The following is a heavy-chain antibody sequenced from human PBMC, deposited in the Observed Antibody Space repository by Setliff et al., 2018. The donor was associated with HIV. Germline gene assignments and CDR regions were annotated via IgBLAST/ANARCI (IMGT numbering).Heavy chain of an antibody. Sequence: ETLSLTCTVSGGSISISDWSWIRQPPGKGLEWIGCIYTSGNTNYDPSLKSRVTISVDTSKNQFSLKLSSVTAADTAVYYCAREHCSGGSCNGFDIWGQGTMVTVS. D-gene: IGHD2-15*01. J-gene: IGHJ3*02. CDR2: IYTSGNT. CDR1: GGSISISD. V-gene: IGHV4-4*09. CDR3: AREHCSGGSCNGFDI.